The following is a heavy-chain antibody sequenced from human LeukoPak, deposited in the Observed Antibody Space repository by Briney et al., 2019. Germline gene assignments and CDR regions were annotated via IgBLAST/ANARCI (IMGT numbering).Heavy chain of an antibody. CDR1: GYTFTSYG. CDR3: ARDRRSKLLWFGGLYWFDP. CDR2: ISAYNGNT. V-gene: IGHV1-18*01. D-gene: IGHD3-10*01. J-gene: IGHJ5*02. Sequence: ASVKVSCKASGYTFTSYGISWVRQAPGQGLEWMGWISAYNGNTNYAQKLQGRVTMTTDTSTSTAYMELRSLRSDDTAVYYCARDRRSKLLWFGGLYWFDPWGQGTLVTVSS.